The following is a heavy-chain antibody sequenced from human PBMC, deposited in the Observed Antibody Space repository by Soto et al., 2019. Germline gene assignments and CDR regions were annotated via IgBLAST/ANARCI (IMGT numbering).Heavy chain of an antibody. Sequence: LRLSYTASGFTFNTHAMSWVRQTPGKGLEWVSTIDHTYGGTYYADSVKGRITISRDNSKNTLYLQMNSLRVEDTAVYYCAKDDRVFGRRYFDLWGRGTLVTVSS. J-gene: IGHJ2*01. CDR1: GFTFNTHA. D-gene: IGHD3-3*01. CDR2: IDHTYGGT. V-gene: IGHV3-23*01. CDR3: AKDDRVFGRRYFDL.